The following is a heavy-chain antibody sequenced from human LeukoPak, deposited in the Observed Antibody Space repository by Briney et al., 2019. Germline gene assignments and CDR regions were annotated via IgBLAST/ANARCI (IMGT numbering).Heavy chain of an antibody. J-gene: IGHJ4*02. V-gene: IGHV4-59*01. CDR1: GGSISSYY. CDR2: IYYSGST. CDR3: ARAPSAGYDFWSGYFDY. D-gene: IGHD3-3*01. Sequence: PSETLSLTCTVSGGSISSYYWSWIRQPPGKGLEWIGYIYYSGSTNYNPSLKSRVTISVDTSKNQFSLKLSSVTAVDTAVYYCARAPSAGYDFWSGYFDYWGQGTLVTVSS.